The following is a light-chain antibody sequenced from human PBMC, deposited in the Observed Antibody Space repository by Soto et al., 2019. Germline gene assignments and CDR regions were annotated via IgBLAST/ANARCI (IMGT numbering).Light chain of an antibody. J-gene: IGLJ2*01. CDR2: VNS. CDR1: SSNIGAGHD. V-gene: IGLV1-40*01. Sequence: QAVVTQPPSVSGAPGQRVTISCTGSSSNIGAGHDVHWYQQLPGTAPKLLIYVNSNRPSGVPDRFSGSKSGTSASLAITGLQAEDEADYYCQSYDSSLSAVVFGGGTKLTVL. CDR3: QSYDSSLSAVV.